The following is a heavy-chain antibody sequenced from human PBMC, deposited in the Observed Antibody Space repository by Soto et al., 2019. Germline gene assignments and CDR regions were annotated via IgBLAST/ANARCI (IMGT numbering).Heavy chain of an antibody. CDR1: GFTFRNYA. D-gene: IGHD3-16*01. V-gene: IGHV3-30-3*01. CDR3: ARPWGQLSTYYYGMDT. J-gene: IGHJ6*02. Sequence: QVQLVESGGGVVQPGRSLTLSCAASGFTFRNYAMHWVRQAPGKGLEWVATISYDGDNKYYTHTVKGPFTISRENSKNTLYLQMNSLRPEDTAVYYCARPWGQLSTYYYGMDTWGQGTTVTVSS. CDR2: ISYDGDNK.